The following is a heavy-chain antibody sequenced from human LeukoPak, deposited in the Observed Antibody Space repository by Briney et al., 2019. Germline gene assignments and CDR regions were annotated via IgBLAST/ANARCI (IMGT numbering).Heavy chain of an antibody. CDR3: ARVYRYCSSTSCSEYFQH. V-gene: IGHV4-59*01. CDR2: IYYSGST. CDR1: GGSISSYY. Sequence: PSETLSLTCTVSGGSISSYYWSWIRQPPGKGLEWIGYIYYSGSTNYNPSLKSRVTISVDTSKNQFSLKLSSVTAADTAVYYCARVYRYCSSTSCSEYFQHWGQGTLVTVSS. D-gene: IGHD2-2*01. J-gene: IGHJ1*01.